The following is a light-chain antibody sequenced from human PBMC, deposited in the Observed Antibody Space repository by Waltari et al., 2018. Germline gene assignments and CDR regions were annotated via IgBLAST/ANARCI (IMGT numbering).Light chain of an antibody. V-gene: IGLV9-49*01. CDR3: GTEHGSGSTFVYV. CDR1: SRSSNHN. CDR2: VGTGGIVG. J-gene: IGLJ1*01. Sequence: QPVLTQPPSASASLGASVTLPCTLSSRSSNHNVDWYQQRHGKGPRFVRGVGTGGIVGSKGDDIPDRFSVSGSGLNRFLTIKNIQEEDESDYHCGTEHGSGSTFVYVFGPGTKVTVL.